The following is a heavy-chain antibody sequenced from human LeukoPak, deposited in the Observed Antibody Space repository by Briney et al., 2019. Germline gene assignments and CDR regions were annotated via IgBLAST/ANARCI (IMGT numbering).Heavy chain of an antibody. Sequence: GGSLRLSCAASGFTFSSYWMSWVRQAPGKGLEWVASINEDGSDKYSVDSVKGRFTISRDNSKNTLYLQMNSLRAEDTAVYYCARASRGTVTTWFVYWGQGTLVTVSS. J-gene: IGHJ4*02. CDR3: ARASRGTVTTWFVY. CDR1: GFTFSSYW. CDR2: INEDGSDK. D-gene: IGHD4-17*01. V-gene: IGHV3-7*03.